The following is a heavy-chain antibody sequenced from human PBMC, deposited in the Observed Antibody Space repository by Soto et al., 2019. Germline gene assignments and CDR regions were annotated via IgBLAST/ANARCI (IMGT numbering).Heavy chain of an antibody. CDR1: GDSISSSGYY. D-gene: IGHD1-26*01. CDR2: VYYSGST. V-gene: IGHV4-39*02. J-gene: IGHJ3*02. Sequence: SETLSLTCTVSGDSISSSGYYWGWIRQPPGKGLEWIGSVYYSGSTYYNPSLQSRVTIFIDTSENRFSLSLNSVSAADTAVYYCARDDGVGATLPLAFDIWGQGTMVT. CDR3: ARDDGVGATLPLAFDI.